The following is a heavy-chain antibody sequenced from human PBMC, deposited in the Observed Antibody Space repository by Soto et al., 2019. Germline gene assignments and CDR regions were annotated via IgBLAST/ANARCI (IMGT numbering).Heavy chain of an antibody. Sequence: ASVKVSCKASGYTFTGYYMHWVRQAPGQGLEWMGWINPNSGGTNYAQKFQGWVTMTRDTSISTAYMELSRLRSDDTAVYYCARERFLRKSGMDVWGQGTTVTVSS. V-gene: IGHV1-2*04. CDR1: GYTFTGYY. D-gene: IGHD3-3*01. J-gene: IGHJ6*02. CDR3: ARERFLRKSGMDV. CDR2: INPNSGGT.